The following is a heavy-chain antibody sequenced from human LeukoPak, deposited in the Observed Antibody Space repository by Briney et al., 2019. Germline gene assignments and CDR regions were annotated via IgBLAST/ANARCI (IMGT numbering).Heavy chain of an antibody. Sequence: SGGSLRLSCAVSAFTFSDNYMTWIRQAPGKGLESVSYISPSGTDISYADSVKGRFTISRDNAKNSLYLQMNSLRAEDTAVYYCSRDPRNLDYWGQGTQVTVSS. CDR1: AFTFSDNY. D-gene: IGHD1-14*01. CDR2: ISPSGTDI. CDR3: SRDPRNLDY. V-gene: IGHV3-11*01. J-gene: IGHJ4*02.